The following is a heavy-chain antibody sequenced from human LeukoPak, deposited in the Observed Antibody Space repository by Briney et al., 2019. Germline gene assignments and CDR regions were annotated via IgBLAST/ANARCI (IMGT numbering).Heavy chain of an antibody. V-gene: IGHV3-48*04. CDR3: ARDLVGVIYY. CDR1: GFTFSSYS. D-gene: IGHD3-16*01. CDR2: ISSSSSTI. Sequence: PGGSLRLSCSASGFTFSSYSMNWVRQAPGKGLEWVSYISSSSSTIYYADSVKGRFTISRDNAKNSLYLQMNSLRAEDTAVYYCARDLVGVIYYWGQGTLVTVSS. J-gene: IGHJ4*02.